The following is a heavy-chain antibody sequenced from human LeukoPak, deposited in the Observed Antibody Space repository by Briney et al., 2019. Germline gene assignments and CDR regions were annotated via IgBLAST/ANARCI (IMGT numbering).Heavy chain of an antibody. J-gene: IGHJ4*02. V-gene: IGHV3-53*01. CDR1: GFSVRDNY. CDR2: LYSGGAA. CDR3: ARGTFSPQGSYYGH. Sequence: GGSLRLSCAVSGFSVRDNYLNWVRQTPGGGLECVSVLYSGGAAYYADSVKGRFTISRDASKNTLSLQMNSLRVEDTALYYCARGTFSPQGSYYGHWGQGTRVTVSS. D-gene: IGHD3-10*01.